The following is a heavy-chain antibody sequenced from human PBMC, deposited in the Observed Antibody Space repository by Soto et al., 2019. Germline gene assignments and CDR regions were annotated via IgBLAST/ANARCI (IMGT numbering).Heavy chain of an antibody. CDR3: AKVSDYGSFLVDY. J-gene: IGHJ4*02. CDR2: IWYAGSNK. CDR1: GFTFSSYG. D-gene: IGHD3-10*01. Sequence: GGSLRLSCAASGFTFSSYGMHWVRQAPGKGLEWVAVIWYAGSNKYYADSVKGRFTISRDNSKNTLYLQVNSLRAEDTAVYYCAKVSDYGSFLVDYLGQLTLVTLSS. V-gene: IGHV3-33*06.